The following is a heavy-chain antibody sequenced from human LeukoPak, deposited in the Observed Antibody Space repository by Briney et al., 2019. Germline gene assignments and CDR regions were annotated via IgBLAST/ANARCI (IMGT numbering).Heavy chain of an antibody. CDR2: IWYDGSNK. CDR3: ARAIAAAYDAFDI. V-gene: IGHV3-33*01. CDR1: GFTFSSYG. J-gene: IGHJ3*02. D-gene: IGHD6-13*01. Sequence: GGCLRLSCAASGFTFSSYGMHWVRQAPGKGLEWVAVIWYDGSNKYYADSVKGRFTISRDNSKNTLYLQMNSLRAEDTAVYYCARAIAAAYDAFDIWGQGTMVTVSS.